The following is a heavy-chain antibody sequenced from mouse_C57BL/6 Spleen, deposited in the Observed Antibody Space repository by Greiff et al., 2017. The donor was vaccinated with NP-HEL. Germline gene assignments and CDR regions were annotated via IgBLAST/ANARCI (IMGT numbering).Heavy chain of an antibody. Sequence: EVQLQESGGGLVKPGGSLKLSCAASGFTFSSYAMSWVRQTPEKRLEWVATISDGGSYTYYPDNVKGRFTISRDNAKNNLYLQMSHLKSEDTAMYYCARDGTTVVASPFAYWGQGTLVTVSA. V-gene: IGHV5-4*01. CDR2: ISDGGSYT. CDR1: GFTFSSYA. D-gene: IGHD1-1*01. CDR3: ARDGTTVVASPFAY. J-gene: IGHJ3*01.